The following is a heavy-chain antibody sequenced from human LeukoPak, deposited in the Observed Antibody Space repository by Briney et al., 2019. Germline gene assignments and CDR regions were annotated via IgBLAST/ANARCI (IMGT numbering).Heavy chain of an antibody. J-gene: IGHJ6*03. CDR2: IYYSGST. CDR1: GGSISSYY. D-gene: IGHD3-3*01. CDR3: ARDTPYITIFGVDPYYYYYMDV. Sequence: NPSETLSLTCTVSGGSISSYYWSWIRQPPGKGLEWIGYIYYSGSTNYNPSLKSRVTISVDTSKNQFSLKLSSVTAADTAVYYCARDTPYITIFGVDPYYYYYMDVWGKGTTVTVSS. V-gene: IGHV4-59*01.